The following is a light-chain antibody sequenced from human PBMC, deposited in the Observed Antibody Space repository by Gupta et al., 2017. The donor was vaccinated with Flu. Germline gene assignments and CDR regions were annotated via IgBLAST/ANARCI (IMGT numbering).Light chain of an antibody. V-gene: IGLV2-14*01. CDR2: EVS. CDR1: NSDNVGYNS. CDR3: SAYTKTNTVVL. J-gene: IGLJ2*01. Sequence: TTSCTGTNSDNVGYNSVSWYQQYQGKAPKLLIFEVSNRPSGVSARFSGSKSGNAASLTISGLQPEDEADYYCSAYTKTNTVVLFGGGTQLTVL.